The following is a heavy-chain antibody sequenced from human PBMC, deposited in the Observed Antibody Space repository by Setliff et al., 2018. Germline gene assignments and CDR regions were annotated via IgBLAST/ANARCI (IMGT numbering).Heavy chain of an antibody. CDR2: ISAYTGNT. Sequence: ASVKVSCKASGYTFTSYGFTWVRQAPGQGLEWMGWISAYTGNTNYAQKLQGRVTMTTDTSTSTAYMELRSLTSDDTGVYFCSRLVRYCTTTTCQRASGAELWGQGTLGTAPQ. J-gene: IGHJ4*02. CDR1: GYTFTSYG. D-gene: IGHD2-8*01. CDR3: SRLVRYCTTTTCQRASGAEL. V-gene: IGHV1-18*01.